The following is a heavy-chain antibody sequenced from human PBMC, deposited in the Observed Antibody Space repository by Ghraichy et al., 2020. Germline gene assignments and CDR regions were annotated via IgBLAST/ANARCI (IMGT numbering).Heavy chain of an antibody. J-gene: IGHJ1*01. D-gene: IGHD6-13*01. Sequence: SETLSLTCSVSGDSVSNRKFYWAWIRQPPGKGLEWIGSTSYRGATYYNPSLESRVVVSVDTSKNTFSLKMNYVTATDTAVYYCARRLAAAGGGNEYFQDWGQGALVIVSS. V-gene: IGHV4-39*02. CDR1: GDSVSNRKFY. CDR2: TSYRGAT. CDR3: ARRLAAAGGGNEYFQD.